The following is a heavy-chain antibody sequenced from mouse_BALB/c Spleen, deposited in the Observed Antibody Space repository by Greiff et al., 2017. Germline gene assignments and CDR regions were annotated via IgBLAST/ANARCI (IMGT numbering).Heavy chain of an antibody. CDR2: ISSGSSTI. V-gene: IGHV5-17*02. J-gene: IGHJ4*01. CDR3: AREYDIYAMDY. D-gene: IGHD2-10*02. Sequence: DVMLVESGGGLVQPGGSRKLSCAASGFTFSSFGMHWVRQAPEKGLEWVAYISSGSSTIYYADTVKGRFTISRDNPKNTLFLQMTSLRSEDTAMYYCAREYDIYAMDYWGQGTSVTVSS. CDR1: GFTFSSFG.